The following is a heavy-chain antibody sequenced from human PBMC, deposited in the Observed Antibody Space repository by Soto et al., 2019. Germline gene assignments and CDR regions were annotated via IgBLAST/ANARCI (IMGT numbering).Heavy chain of an antibody. CDR3: AQKYFDTPLFSIAY. J-gene: IGHJ4*02. D-gene: IGHD3-22*01. CDR1: GDSITTNNW. Sequence: SETLSLTCDVSGDSITTNNWWGWVRQSPGTGLEWIGEIFHRGSTYSNPSLRSRVLMSLDKSKNQFSLRLNSVTAADTAIYYCAQKYFDTPLFSIAYRGQGSPVTVPS. CDR2: IFHRGST. V-gene: IGHV4-4*02.